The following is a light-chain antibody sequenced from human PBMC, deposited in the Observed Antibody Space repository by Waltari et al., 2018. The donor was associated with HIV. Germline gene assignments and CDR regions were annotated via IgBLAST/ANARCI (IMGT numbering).Light chain of an antibody. CDR3: QQYNNWWT. CDR1: QSVRSN. V-gene: IGKV3-15*01. J-gene: IGKJ1*01. Sequence: EIVMTQSPATLSVSPGERATLSCRASQSVRSNLAWYQQKPGQAPRLLIYDASTRATGIRARFSGSGSGTEFSLTISSLQSEDFALYYCQQYNNWWTFGQGTKVEIK. CDR2: DAS.